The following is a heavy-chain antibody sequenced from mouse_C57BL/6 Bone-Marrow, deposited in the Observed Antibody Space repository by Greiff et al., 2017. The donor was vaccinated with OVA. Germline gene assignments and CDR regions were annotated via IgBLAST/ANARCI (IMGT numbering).Heavy chain of an antibody. V-gene: IGHV1-52*01. J-gene: IGHJ1*03. CDR3: ARFWGHWYFDV. CDR1: GYTFTSYW. Sequence: QVQLQQPGAELVRPGSSVKLSCKASGYTFTSYWMHWVKQRPIQGLEWIGNIDPSDSETHYNQKFKDKATLTVDKSSSTAYMQLSSLTSEDSAVDYCARFWGHWYFDVWGTGTTVTVSS. CDR2: IDPSDSET.